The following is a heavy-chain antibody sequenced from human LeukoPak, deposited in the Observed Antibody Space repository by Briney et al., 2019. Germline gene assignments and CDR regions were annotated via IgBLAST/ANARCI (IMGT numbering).Heavy chain of an antibody. V-gene: IGHV4-61*02. CDR1: GGSISSGSYY. D-gene: IGHD6-13*01. Sequence: SETLSLTCTVSGGSISSGSYYWSWIRQPAGKGLEWIGRIYTSESTNYNPSLKSRVTMSVDTSKNQFSLKLSSVTAADTAVYYCARLLAYSSSWDYYYYYMDVWGKGTTVTVSS. J-gene: IGHJ6*03. CDR2: IYTSEST. CDR3: ARLLAYSSSWDYYYYYMDV.